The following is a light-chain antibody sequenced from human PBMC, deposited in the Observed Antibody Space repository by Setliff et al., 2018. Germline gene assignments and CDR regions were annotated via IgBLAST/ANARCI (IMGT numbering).Light chain of an antibody. CDR2: EVS. Sequence: QSALTQPPSASGSLGQSVTISCTGSISDVGGNNYVSWYQQHPGKAPKLIVYEVSKWPSGVPDRFSGSKSGNTASLTVSGLQAEDEADYYCSSYAGSNNYVFGTGTKVTVL. CDR3: SSYAGSNNYV. J-gene: IGLJ1*01. V-gene: IGLV2-8*01. CDR1: ISDVGGNNY.